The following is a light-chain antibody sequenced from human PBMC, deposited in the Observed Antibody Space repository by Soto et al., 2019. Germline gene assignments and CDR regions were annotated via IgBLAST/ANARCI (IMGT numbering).Light chain of an antibody. Sequence: EIVLTQSPGTLSLSPGERATLSCRASQSVSSSYLAWYQQKPGQAPRLLIYGASSRATGIPDRFSGSGSGTDFTLTISRREPEDFAVYYCQRYGSSPLFTFGPGTKVDIK. CDR3: QRYGSSPLFT. V-gene: IGKV3-20*01. CDR1: QSVSSSY. CDR2: GAS. J-gene: IGKJ3*01.